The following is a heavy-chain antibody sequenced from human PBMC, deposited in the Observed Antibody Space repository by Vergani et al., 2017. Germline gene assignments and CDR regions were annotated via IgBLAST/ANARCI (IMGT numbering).Heavy chain of an antibody. D-gene: IGHD3-16*01. V-gene: IGHV3-48*01. CDR3: ARQGGYGWSGEGALDY. Sequence: EVQLLESGGGLVQPGGSLRLSCAASGFTFSSYSMNWVRQAPGKGLEWVSYISSSSSTIYYADSVKGRFTISRDNAKNSLYLQMNSLRAEDTAVYYCARQGGYGWSGEGALDYWGQGTLVTVSS. J-gene: IGHJ4*02. CDR2: ISSSSSTI. CDR1: GFTFSSYS.